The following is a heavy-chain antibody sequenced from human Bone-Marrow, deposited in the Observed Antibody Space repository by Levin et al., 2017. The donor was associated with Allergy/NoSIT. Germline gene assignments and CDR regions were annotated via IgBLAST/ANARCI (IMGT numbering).Heavy chain of an antibody. CDR2: INHSGST. CDR3: ARVSKFQWRPPYYYYALDV. CDR1: GASFISDDL. Sequence: SETLSLTCAVSGASFISDDLWTWIRQPPGKGLEWIGEINHSGSTDYSPSLKSRVTISIDTSKNHFSLNVTSVTAADTAVYYCARVSKFQWRPPYYYYALDVWGQGTTVTVSS. J-gene: IGHJ6*02. V-gene: IGHV4-34*01. D-gene: IGHD6-19*01.